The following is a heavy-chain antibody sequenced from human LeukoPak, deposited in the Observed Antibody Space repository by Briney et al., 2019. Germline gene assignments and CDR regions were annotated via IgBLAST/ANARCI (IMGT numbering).Heavy chain of an antibody. CDR3: ATSLGPLAEY. V-gene: IGHV3-74*01. Sequence: PGGSLRLSCAASGFAFSSNWMHWVRQTPGKGLVWVSRINSGGSGTSYADSVEGRFTISRDNAKNTLYLQMNSLKGEDTAVYYCATSLGPLAEYWGRGTLSPSPQ. J-gene: IGHJ4*02. CDR1: GFAFSSNW. CDR2: INSGGSGT. D-gene: IGHD7-27*01.